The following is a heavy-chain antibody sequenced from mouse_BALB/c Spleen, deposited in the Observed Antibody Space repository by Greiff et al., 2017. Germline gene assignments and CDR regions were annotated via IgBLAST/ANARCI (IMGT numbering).Heavy chain of an antibody. V-gene: IGHV1-20*02. J-gene: IGHJ4*01. CDR1: GYSFTGYF. D-gene: IGHD1-1*01. CDR3: ARVTTVVEAMDY. Sequence: EVKLQESGPELVKPGASVKISCKASGYSFTGYFMNWVMQSHGKSLEWIGRINPYNGDTFYNQKFKGKATLTVDKSSSTAHMELRSLASEDSAVYYCARVTTVVEAMDYWGQGTSVTVSS. CDR2: INPYNGDT.